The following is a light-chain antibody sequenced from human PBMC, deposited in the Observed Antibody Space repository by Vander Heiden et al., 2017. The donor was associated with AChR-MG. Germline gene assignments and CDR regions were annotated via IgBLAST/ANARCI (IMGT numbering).Light chain of an antibody. CDR3: QQRSNGPPGFT. J-gene: IGKJ3*01. CDR1: QSVSSY. V-gene: IGKV3-11*01. Sequence: EIVFTQAPATLSLSPGERATLSCRASQSVSSYLAWYQQKPGQAPRLLIYDASNRATGIPARFSGSGSGTDFTLTISSLEPEDFAVYYCQQRSNGPPGFTFGPGTKVDIK. CDR2: DAS.